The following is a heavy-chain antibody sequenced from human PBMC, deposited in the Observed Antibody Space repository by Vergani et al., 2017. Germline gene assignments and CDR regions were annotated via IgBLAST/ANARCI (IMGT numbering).Heavy chain of an antibody. CDR2: IRSKANSYAT. CDR3: ARVYYDFWSAPRGYYYYMDV. V-gene: IGHV3-73*02. J-gene: IGHJ6*03. D-gene: IGHD3-3*01. CDR1: GFTFSGSA. Sequence: EVQLVESGGGLVQPGGSLKLSCAASGFTFSGSAMHWVRQASGKGLEWVGRIRSKANSYATAYAASVKGRFTISRDDSKNTAYLQMNSLKTEDTAVYYCARVYYDFWSAPRGYYYYMDVWGKGTTVTVSS.